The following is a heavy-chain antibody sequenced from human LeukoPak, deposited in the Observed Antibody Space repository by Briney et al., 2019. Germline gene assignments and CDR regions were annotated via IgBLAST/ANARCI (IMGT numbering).Heavy chain of an antibody. CDR1: GGSISNYY. D-gene: IGHD3-22*01. V-gene: IGHV4-59*01. CDR2: IYYSGST. J-gene: IGHJ3*02. Sequence: PSETLSLTCTVSGGSISNYYWSWIRQPPGKGLEWIGYIYYSGSTNYNPSLKSRVTISVDTSKNQFSLKLSSVTAADTAVYYCARGDYDDAFDIWGQGTMVTVSS. CDR3: ARGDYDDAFDI.